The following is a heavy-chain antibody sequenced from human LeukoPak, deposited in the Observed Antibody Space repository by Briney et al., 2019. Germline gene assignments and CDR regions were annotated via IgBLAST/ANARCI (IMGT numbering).Heavy chain of an antibody. V-gene: IGHV4-59*12. J-gene: IGHJ3*02. CDR1: GGSISSYY. CDR2: IYYSGST. D-gene: IGHD3-10*01. Sequence: SETLSLTCTVSGGSISSYYWSWIRQPPGKGLEWIGCIYYSGSTYSNPSLKSRLTMSVDISKNQFSLKLSSVTAADTAVYYCARGVKGLRGAFDIWGQGTMVTVSS. CDR3: ARGVKGLRGAFDI.